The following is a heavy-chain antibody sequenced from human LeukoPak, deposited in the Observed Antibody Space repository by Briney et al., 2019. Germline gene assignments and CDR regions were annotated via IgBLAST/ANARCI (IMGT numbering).Heavy chain of an antibody. CDR2: IYHSGNT. CDR3: ARRESRAEGDWFDP. V-gene: IGHV4-4*02. CDR1: GGSISSSNW. D-gene: IGHD2-2*01. Sequence: SEALSLTCAASGGSISSSNWWSWVRQPPGKGLEWLGEIYHSGNTSYNPSLKSRVTLSVDKSKNQFSLKLTSVTAADTAVYYCARRESRAEGDWFDPWGQGTLVTVSS. J-gene: IGHJ5*02.